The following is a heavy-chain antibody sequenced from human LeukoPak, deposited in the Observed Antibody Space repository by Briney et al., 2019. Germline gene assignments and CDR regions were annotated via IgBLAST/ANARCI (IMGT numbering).Heavy chain of an antibody. CDR3: ARHYFDSRGYLYYLDW. J-gene: IGHJ4*02. V-gene: IGHV4-34*01. D-gene: IGHD3-22*01. CDR2: INISGST. Sequence: PSETLSLTCTVSGGSISSYYWSWIRQPPGKGLEWIGEINISGSTNYNLSPTRGFTISMDTSKNQFSLEVTSVPPADTAVYYCARHYFDSRGYLYYLDWWSQGTLVTVSS. CDR1: GGSISSYY.